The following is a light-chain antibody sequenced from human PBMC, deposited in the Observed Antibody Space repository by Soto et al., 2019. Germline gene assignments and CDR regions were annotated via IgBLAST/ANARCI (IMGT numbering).Light chain of an antibody. CDR2: QNN. V-gene: IGLV1-51*02. CDR1: SSNIGNNF. J-gene: IGLJ1*01. Sequence: QAVVTQPPSVSAAPGQKVTISCSGGSSNIGNNFVSWYQQLPGTAPKHLIYQNNKRPSGIPDRFSGSKSGTSATLAITGLQTGDEADYYCGTWDSSLSAGVFGTGTKLTVL. CDR3: GTWDSSLSAGV.